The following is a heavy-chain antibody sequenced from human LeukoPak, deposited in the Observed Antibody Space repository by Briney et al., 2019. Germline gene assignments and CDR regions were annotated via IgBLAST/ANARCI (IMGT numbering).Heavy chain of an antibody. CDR1: GYTFTGYY. CDR2: INPNSGGT. J-gene: IGHJ4*02. CDR3: ASTVDDSSGYLYFDY. D-gene: IGHD3-22*01. Sequence: GASVKVSCKASGYTFTGYYMHWVRQAPGQGLEWMGWINPNSGGTNYAQKFQGRVTMTRDTSISTAYMELSRLRSDDTAVYYCASTVDDSSGYLYFDYWGQGTLVTVCS. V-gene: IGHV1-2*02.